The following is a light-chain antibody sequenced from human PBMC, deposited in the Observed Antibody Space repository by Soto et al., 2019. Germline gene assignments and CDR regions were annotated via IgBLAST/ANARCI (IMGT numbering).Light chain of an antibody. Sequence: DIQITQSPSSLSASVGDSVTITCRAIHSISMYFNWYQQKPEKAPKLLNETTSRVQSGVPTMCSGGGAGTDFTLTSSSLHPEDFVTYYFQQTYSTWTFGQGTKVDIK. CDR1: HSISMY. J-gene: IGKJ1*01. V-gene: IGKV1-39*01. CDR2: TTS. CDR3: QQTYSTWT.